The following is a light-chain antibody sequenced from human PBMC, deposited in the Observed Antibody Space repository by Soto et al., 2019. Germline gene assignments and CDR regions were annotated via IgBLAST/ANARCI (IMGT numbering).Light chain of an antibody. CDR1: QSISSW. CDR3: QQYNRYTWT. Sequence: DIQMTQSPSTLSASVGDRVTITCRASQSISSWLAWYQQKPGKAPKLLIYDVSRLESGVPSRFSGSGSRTEFTLTISSLQPDGFATYYCQQYNRYTWTFGQGTKVEIK. V-gene: IGKV1-5*01. J-gene: IGKJ1*01. CDR2: DVS.